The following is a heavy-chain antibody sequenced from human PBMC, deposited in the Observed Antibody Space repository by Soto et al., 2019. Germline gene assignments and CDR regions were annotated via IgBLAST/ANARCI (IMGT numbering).Heavy chain of an antibody. D-gene: IGHD2-8*01. CDR1: GYIFTNDD. Sequence: ASVKVSCKASGYIFTNDDISWVRQAPGQGLEWMGWISGYNGDTNYAQKFQGRVTMTIDTSTSTAYMELRSLTSDDTAVYYCAKNGQPPYYYYGMDVWGQGTTVTVSS. V-gene: IGHV1-18*01. CDR2: ISGYNGDT. CDR3: AKNGQPPYYYYGMDV. J-gene: IGHJ6*02.